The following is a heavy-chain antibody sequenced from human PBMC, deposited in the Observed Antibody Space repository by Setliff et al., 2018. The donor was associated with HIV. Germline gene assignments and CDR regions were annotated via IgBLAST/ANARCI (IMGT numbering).Heavy chain of an antibody. V-gene: IGHV4-4*08. Sequence: ASETLSLTCTVSGGSIRSFFWSWIRQPPGKGLEWIGHIYTSGSTNYNRSLKSRATISVDMSKNQFSLRLSSVTAADTAVYYCIIAYSSGWLAPMGFDSWGQGTLVTVSS. CDR1: GGSIRSFF. CDR3: IIAYSSGWLAPMGFDS. J-gene: IGHJ4*02. CDR2: IYTSGST. D-gene: IGHD6-19*01.